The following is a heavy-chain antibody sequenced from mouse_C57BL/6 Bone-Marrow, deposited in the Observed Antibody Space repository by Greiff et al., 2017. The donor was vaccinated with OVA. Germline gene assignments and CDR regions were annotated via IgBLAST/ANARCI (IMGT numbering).Heavy chain of an antibody. V-gene: IGHV3-6*01. Sequence: EVKLEESGPGLVKPSQSLSLTCSVTGYSITSGYYWNWIRQFPGNKLEWMGYISYDGSNNYNPSLKNRISITRDTSKNQFFLKLNSVTTEDTATYYCASGGSAWFAYWGKGTLVTVSA. CDR3: ASGGSAWFAY. CDR1: GYSITSGYY. CDR2: ISYDGSN. J-gene: IGHJ3*01.